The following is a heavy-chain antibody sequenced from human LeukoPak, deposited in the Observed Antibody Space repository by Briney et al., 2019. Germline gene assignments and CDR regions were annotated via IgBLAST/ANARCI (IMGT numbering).Heavy chain of an antibody. Sequence: GGSLRLSCAVSGFSVSSNDMSWVRQAPGKGLKWVSFIYSDNTHYSDSVKGRFTISRDNSDNTVSLQMYSLTPEDTAIYYCAKDPLLNGYTSGWWGDYYPYMDVWGAGTTVTISS. CDR1: GFSVSSND. CDR3: AKDPLLNGYTSGWWGDYYPYMDV. CDR2: IYSDNT. J-gene: IGHJ6*03. V-gene: IGHV3-66*03. D-gene: IGHD6-19*01.